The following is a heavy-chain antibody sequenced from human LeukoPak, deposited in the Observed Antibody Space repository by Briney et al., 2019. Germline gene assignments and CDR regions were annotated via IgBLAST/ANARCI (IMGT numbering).Heavy chain of an antibody. D-gene: IGHD3-3*01. CDR1: GYTFTSYD. CDR3: ARASDYHFWSGYYVNYYYYGMDV. J-gene: IGHJ6*02. V-gene: IGHV1-8*01. CDR2: MNPNGGNT. Sequence: ASVKVSCKASGYTFTSYDINWVRQATGQGLEWMGWMNPNGGNTGYAQKFQGRVTMTRNTSISTAYMELSSLRSEDTAVYYCARASDYHFWSGYYVNYYYYGMDVWGQPTTVTVSS.